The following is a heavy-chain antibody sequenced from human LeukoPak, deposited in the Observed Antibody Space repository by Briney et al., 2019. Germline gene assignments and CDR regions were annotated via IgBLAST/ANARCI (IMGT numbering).Heavy chain of an antibody. CDR3: VRVGFCSGSRCHMHYYYYMDV. CDR2: IYYSGST. J-gene: IGHJ6*03. Sequence: SETLSLTCPVSGVSIDSSNYYWGWIRQPPGKGLEWIGSIYYSGSTYYNPSLKSQLSIAAYTSKNPFSLKLRSVTAADTAVYYGVRVGFCSGSRCHMHYYYYMDVWGNGTTVGVSS. D-gene: IGHD2-2*02. CDR1: GVSIDSSNYY. V-gene: IGHV4-39*07.